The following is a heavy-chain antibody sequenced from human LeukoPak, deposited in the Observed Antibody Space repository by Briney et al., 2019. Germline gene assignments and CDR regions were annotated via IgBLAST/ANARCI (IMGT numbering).Heavy chain of an antibody. CDR3: AKEGGYDSSGYCCSSSGY. D-gene: IGHD3-22*01. J-gene: IGHJ4*02. Sequence: GGSLRLSCAASGFTFSSYGMHWVRQAPGKGLEWVAVISYDGSNKYYADSVKGRFTISRDNSKNTLYLQMNSLRAEDTAVYYCAKEGGYDSSGYCCSSSGYRGQGTLVTVSS. CDR2: ISYDGSNK. V-gene: IGHV3-30*18. CDR1: GFTFSSYG.